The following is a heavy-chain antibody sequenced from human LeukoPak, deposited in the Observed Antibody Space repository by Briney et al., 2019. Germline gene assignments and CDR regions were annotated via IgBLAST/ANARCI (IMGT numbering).Heavy chain of an antibody. Sequence: LSLTCTVSGGSISSSSSYWGWIRQPPGKGLEWVSYISSSGSTIYYADSVKGRFTISRDNAKNSLYLQMNSLRAEDTAVYYCARDAETYYYDSSGDYWGQGTLVTVSS. CDR1: GGSISSSS. CDR3: ARDAETYYYDSSGDY. CDR2: ISSSGSTI. J-gene: IGHJ4*02. D-gene: IGHD3-22*01. V-gene: IGHV3-48*03.